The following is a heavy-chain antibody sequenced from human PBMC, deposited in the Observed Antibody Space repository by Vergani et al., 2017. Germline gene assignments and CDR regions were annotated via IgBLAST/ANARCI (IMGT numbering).Heavy chain of an antibody. CDR2: IKNNGGST. J-gene: IGHJ1*01. CDR1: GCTFNSYA. V-gene: IGHV3-23*01. Sequence: QLLESGGGLIQPGGSLRLSCAASGCTFNSYAMTWVRQAPGKGLEWVSGIKNNGGSTYYADSVKGRFTISRDNSKSTLYLQMNSLRTEDTAVYYCATKSCGTPGCQIGYFREWGQGTLVTVSS. CDR3: ATKSCGTPGCQIGYFRE. D-gene: IGHD1-1*01.